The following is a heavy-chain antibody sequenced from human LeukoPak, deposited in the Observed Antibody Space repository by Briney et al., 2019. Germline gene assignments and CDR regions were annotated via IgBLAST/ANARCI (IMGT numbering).Heavy chain of an antibody. D-gene: IGHD2-2*01. J-gene: IGHJ1*01. Sequence: GASVKVSCKASGYTFTGYYMHWVRQAPGQGLEWMGWINPNSGGTNYAQKFQGRVTMTRDTSISTAYMELSRLRSDDTAVYYCARELGYCSSTSCYKYFQHWGQGTLVTVSS. CDR1: GYTFTGYY. V-gene: IGHV1-2*02. CDR2: INPNSGGT. CDR3: ARELGYCSSTSCYKYFQH.